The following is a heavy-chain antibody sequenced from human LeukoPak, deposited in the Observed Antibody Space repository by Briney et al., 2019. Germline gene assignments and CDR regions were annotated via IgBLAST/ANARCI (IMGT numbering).Heavy chain of an antibody. CDR1: GGSISSHY. CDR3: ARDQGWVGVSVSLDL. V-gene: IGHV4-4*07. D-gene: IGHD3-3*01. CDR2: MFIRGSA. J-gene: IGHJ5*02. Sequence: NPSETLSLTCTVSGGSISSHYWNWLRQPAGKGLEWIGRMFIRGSANYSPSLKSRVSMSLDKSRSQFSLNLSSVTAADTAVYYCARDQGWVGVSVSLDLWGPGTLVTVSS.